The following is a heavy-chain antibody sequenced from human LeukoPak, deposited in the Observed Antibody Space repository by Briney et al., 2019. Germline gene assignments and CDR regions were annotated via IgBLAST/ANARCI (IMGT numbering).Heavy chain of an antibody. CDR3: AKDQYGEAFDI. Sequence: GGSLRLSCAASGFTFSSYAMSWVRQAPGKGLEWISTISSTGGSTYYADSVKGRFTISRDNSKNTLYLQMNSLRAEDTAVYYCAKDQYGEAFDIWGPGTMVTVSS. CDR1: GFTFSSYA. V-gene: IGHV3-23*01. CDR2: ISSTGGST. D-gene: IGHD4-17*01. J-gene: IGHJ3*02.